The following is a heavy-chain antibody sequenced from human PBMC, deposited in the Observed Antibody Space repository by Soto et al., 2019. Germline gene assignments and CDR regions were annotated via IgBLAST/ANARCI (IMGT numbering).Heavy chain of an antibody. CDR3: ARIHWSQSSLDY. CDR1: GGSIDSTAYS. D-gene: IGHD6-19*01. Sequence: SETLSLTCAVSGGSIDSTAYSLSWIRQPPGKGLEWIGYVSHRGTAYSIPSLNGRLTLSMDSSQTQFSLKLTSVTAADSAVYYCARIHWSQSSLDYWGRGILVTVAS. V-gene: IGHV4-30-2*01. CDR2: VSHRGTA. J-gene: IGHJ4*02.